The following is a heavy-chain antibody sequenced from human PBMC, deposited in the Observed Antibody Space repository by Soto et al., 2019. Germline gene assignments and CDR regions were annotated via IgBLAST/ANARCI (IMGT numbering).Heavy chain of an antibody. V-gene: IGHV1-3*01. CDR2: INAGNGNT. J-gene: IGHJ6*02. Sequence: ASVKVSCKASGYTFTSYGIHWVRHAPGQRLEWTGWINAGNGNTKYSEKFQGRVTITRDTSASTAYLELSSLRSEDTAVYYCARTYCSSTSCYPYGMDVWGQGTTVTVSS. D-gene: IGHD2-2*01. CDR3: ARTYCSSTSCYPYGMDV. CDR1: GYTFTSYG.